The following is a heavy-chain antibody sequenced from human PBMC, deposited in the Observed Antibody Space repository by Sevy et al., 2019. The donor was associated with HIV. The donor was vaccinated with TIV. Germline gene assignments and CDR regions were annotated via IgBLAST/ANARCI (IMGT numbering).Heavy chain of an antibody. J-gene: IGHJ4*02. CDR2: ISAYNGNT. CDR1: GYTFTSYG. V-gene: IGHV1-18*01. Sequence: ASVKVSCKASGYTFTSYGISWVRQAPGQGLEWMGWISAYNGNTNYAQKLQGRVTMTTDTSTSTAYMELRSLRSDDTAVYYCARDQRLLTMVRGVIPYFDYWGQGTLVTVSS. CDR3: ARDQRLLTMVRGVIPYFDY. D-gene: IGHD3-10*01.